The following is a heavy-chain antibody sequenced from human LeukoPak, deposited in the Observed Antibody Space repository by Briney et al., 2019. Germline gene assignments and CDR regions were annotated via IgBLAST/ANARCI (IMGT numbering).Heavy chain of an antibody. CDR2: IYYSGST. J-gene: IGHJ4*02. CDR1: GGSISSSSYY. D-gene: IGHD5-24*01. CDR3: ARHYFPHIRRDGYNDY. Sequence: SETLSLTCTVSGGSISSSSYYWGWIRQPPGKGLERIGSIYYSGSTYYNPSLKSRVTISADTSKNQFSLKLSSVTAADTAVYYCARHYFPHIRRDGYNDYWGQGTLVTVSS. V-gene: IGHV4-39*01.